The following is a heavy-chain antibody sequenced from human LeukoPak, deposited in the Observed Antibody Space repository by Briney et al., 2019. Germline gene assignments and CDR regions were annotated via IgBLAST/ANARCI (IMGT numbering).Heavy chain of an antibody. D-gene: IGHD3-22*01. CDR1: GYSFTSYW. V-gene: IGHV5-51*01. CDR2: IYPGDFDT. J-gene: IGHJ4*02. CDR3: ARQGGYYDSSGYYTH. Sequence: GESLKISCKGSGYSFTSYWIGWVRQMPGKGLEWMGIIYPGDFDTRYSPSFQGQVTISADKSISTAYLQWSSLKASDTAMYYCARQGGYYDSSGYYTHWGQGTLVTVSS.